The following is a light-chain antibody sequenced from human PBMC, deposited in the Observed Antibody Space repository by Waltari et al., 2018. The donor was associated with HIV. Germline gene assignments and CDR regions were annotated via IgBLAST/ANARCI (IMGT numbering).Light chain of an antibody. CDR2: GAS. J-gene: IGKJ4*01. Sequence: EIVLTQSPGTLSLSPGARATLSCRASQSVSSNYLAWYQQNPGQAPRLLIYGASSRATDIPDRFSGSGSGTDFTLTISRLEPEDFAVYYCQQYGSSLVTFGGGTKVEIK. CDR1: QSVSSNY. V-gene: IGKV3-20*01. CDR3: QQYGSSLVT.